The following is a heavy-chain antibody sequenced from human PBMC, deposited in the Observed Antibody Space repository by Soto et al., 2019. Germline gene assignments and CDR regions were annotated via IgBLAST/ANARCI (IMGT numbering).Heavy chain of an antibody. Sequence: VGPQRHSCTASGFTCSGSAMRWVRQATGKGLEWVGRIRSKGNNYATAYGASLKGRFTISRDDSKNTAYLQMNSLNTEDTAVYYCSRQASDFWSGKPQYYMDVWGKGTTVTVSS. J-gene: IGHJ6*03. CDR3: SRQASDFWSGKPQYYMDV. CDR1: GFTCSGSA. D-gene: IGHD3-3*01. V-gene: IGHV3-73*01. CDR2: IRSKGNNYAT.